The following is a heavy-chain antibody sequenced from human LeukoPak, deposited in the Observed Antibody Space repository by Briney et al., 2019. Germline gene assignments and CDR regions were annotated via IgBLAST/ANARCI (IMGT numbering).Heavy chain of an antibody. CDR2: ISGSGVDT. V-gene: IGHV3-23*01. CDR3: AKRGYYYTSGSQYYSDY. CDR1: GFTFSTYA. J-gene: IGHJ4*02. D-gene: IGHD3-10*01. Sequence: GGSLRLSCAASGFTFSTYAMTWVRQAPGRGLEWVSSISGSGVDTYYADSVKGRFTISRDNSNNTLYLQMNSLRAEDTAVYFCAKRGYYYTSGSQYYSDYWGQGTLVTVSS.